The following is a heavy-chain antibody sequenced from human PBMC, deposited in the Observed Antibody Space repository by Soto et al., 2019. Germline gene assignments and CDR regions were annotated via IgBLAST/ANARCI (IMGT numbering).Heavy chain of an antibody. CDR2: IIPIFDTI. Sequence: QVQLLQSGAEVKKPGYSVKVSCKASGATFISFAFSWVRQAPGQGLEWMGVIIPIFDTISYAQKFQGRVTITANNSTTTAYKQLNSPTSDDTAFNCWASPLKGNRYYIAFHYWGQGTPESVSS. CDR1: GATFISFA. V-gene: IGHV1-69*06. CDR3: ASPLKGNRYYIAFHY. J-gene: IGHJ4*02. D-gene: IGHD3-10*01.